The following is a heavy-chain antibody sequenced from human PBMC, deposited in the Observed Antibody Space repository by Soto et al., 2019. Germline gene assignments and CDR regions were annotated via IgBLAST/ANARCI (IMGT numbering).Heavy chain of an antibody. V-gene: IGHV4-34*01. CDR1: GGSLSGAY. CDR2: ILQGGAT. Sequence: SETLSLTCAVDGGSLSGAYWSWLRQPPGKGLEWIGEILQGGATNYNPSLNSRVTISEDTSNSQFSLKLTSVTAADTAAYYCARGGVWSANYYTDVWGQGTTVTVSS. D-gene: IGHD3-3*01. CDR3: ARGGVWSANYYTDV. J-gene: IGHJ6*03.